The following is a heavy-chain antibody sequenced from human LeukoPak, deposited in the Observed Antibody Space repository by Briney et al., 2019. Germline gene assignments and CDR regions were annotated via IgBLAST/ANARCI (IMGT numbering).Heavy chain of an antibody. D-gene: IGHD6-19*01. Sequence: SVKVSCKASGGTFSSYAISWVRQAPGQGLEWMGGIIPIFGTANYAQKFQGRVTITADESTSTAYMELCSLRSEDTAVYYCAREAGYSSGWYVYWGQGTLVTVSS. CDR2: IIPIFGTA. V-gene: IGHV1-69*13. J-gene: IGHJ4*02. CDR3: AREAGYSSGWYVY. CDR1: GGTFSSYA.